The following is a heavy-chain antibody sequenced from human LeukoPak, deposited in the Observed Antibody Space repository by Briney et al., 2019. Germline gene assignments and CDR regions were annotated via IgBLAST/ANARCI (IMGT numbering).Heavy chain of an antibody. CDR2: ISAYNGNT. CDR3: ARLVVPSSGWWGYYYYMDV. CDR1: GYTFTSYG. J-gene: IGHJ6*03. Sequence: GASVKVSCKASGYTFTSYGIIWVRQAPGQGLEWMGWISAYNGNTNYAQKLQGRVTMTTDTSTSTAYMELRSLRSDDTAVYYCARLVVPSSGWWGYYYYMDVWGKGTTVTVSS. D-gene: IGHD6-19*01. V-gene: IGHV1-18*01.